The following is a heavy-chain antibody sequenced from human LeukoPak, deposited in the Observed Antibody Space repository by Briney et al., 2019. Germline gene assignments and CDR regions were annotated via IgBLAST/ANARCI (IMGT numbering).Heavy chain of an antibody. J-gene: IGHJ6*03. Sequence: SGGSLRLSCAASGFTFSSYEMNWVRQAPGKGLEWVSYIDSSGSTIHYADSVKGRFTISRDNAKNSLYLQMNSLRAEDTAVYYCATNGIFYYYYYYMDVWGKGTTVTISS. CDR2: IDSSGSTI. D-gene: IGHD1-26*01. CDR1: GFTFSSYE. CDR3: ATNGIFYYYYYYMDV. V-gene: IGHV3-48*03.